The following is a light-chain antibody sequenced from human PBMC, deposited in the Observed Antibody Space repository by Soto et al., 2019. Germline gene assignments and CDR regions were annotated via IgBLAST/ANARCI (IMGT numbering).Light chain of an antibody. CDR3: CSWAGSNTFYF. CDR1: TTDFGSYNL. CDR2: EVS. J-gene: IGLJ1*01. Sequence: SAPNQAASVSGAPGPAITISRTGTTTDFGSYNLVSWYQQHPGRAPKLMIYEVSRRPSGVSNRFSGSKSGNTASLTISGLQAEDEADYYCCSWAGSNTFYFFGTGTKVTVL. V-gene: IGLV2-23*02.